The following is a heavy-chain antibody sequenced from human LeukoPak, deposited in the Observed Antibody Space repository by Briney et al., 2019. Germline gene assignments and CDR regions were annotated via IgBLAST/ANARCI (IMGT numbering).Heavy chain of an antibody. CDR2: IDLDGSEK. CDR1: GFTISRYW. D-gene: IGHD3-16*01. CDR3: ARDWGATTSVFDY. V-gene: IGHV3-7*01. J-gene: IGHJ4*02. Sequence: PGGSLRLSCAASGFTISRYWMSWVRQAPGKGLEWVANIDLDGSEKFYVDSVKGRFTVSRDNAQNSLYLQMNSLRAEDTAVYYCARDWGATTSVFDYWGQGILVTVSP.